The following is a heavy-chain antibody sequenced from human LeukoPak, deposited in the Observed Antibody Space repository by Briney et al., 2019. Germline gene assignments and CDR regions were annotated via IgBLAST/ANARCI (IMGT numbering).Heavy chain of an antibody. V-gene: IGHV3-30-3*01. D-gene: IGHD2-2*01. J-gene: IGHJ4*02. Sequence: SCKASGGTFSSYAMHWVRQAPGKGPEWVAVISYDGSNKYYADSVKGRFTISRDNSKNTLYLQMNSLRAEDTAVYYCARGVVPAANGLVWGQGTLVTVSS. CDR1: GGTFSSYA. CDR3: ARGVVPAANGLV. CDR2: ISYDGSNK.